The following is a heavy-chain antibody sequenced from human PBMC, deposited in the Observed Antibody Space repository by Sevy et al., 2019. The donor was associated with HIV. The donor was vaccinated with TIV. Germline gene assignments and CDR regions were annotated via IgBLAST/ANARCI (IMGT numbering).Heavy chain of an antibody. CDR2: INNDGSGT. Sequence: GGSLRLSCAASGFTFSRYWMHWVRQAPGKGLVWVSRINNDGSGTIYTDSVKGRFTISRDNAKNTLYLQMHSLRAEDTAVYYCARGGIEHAHAFDIWGQGHWSPSPQ. V-gene: IGHV3-74*01. CDR3: ARGGIEHAHAFDI. CDR1: GFTFSRYW. J-gene: IGHJ3*02. D-gene: IGHD2-15*01.